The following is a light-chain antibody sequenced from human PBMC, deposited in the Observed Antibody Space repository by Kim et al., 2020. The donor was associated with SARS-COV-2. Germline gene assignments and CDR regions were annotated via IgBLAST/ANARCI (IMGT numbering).Light chain of an antibody. J-gene: IGLJ2*01. CDR2: GNK. Sequence: RVTIYCPASSDDSGDNYDVHCHQQLPRTPPQLLNDGNKNRPAVVHGRFCGTKASTSAPLTITGLHAEDEADYYSQYYDSSLSVVFGGGTQLTVL. CDR1: SDDSGDNYD. V-gene: IGLV1-40*01. CDR3: QYYDSSLSVV.